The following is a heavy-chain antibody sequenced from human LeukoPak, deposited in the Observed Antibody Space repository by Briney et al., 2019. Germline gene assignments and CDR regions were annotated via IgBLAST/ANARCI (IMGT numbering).Heavy chain of an antibody. V-gene: IGHV4-39*07. CDR3: ARGQQWLENNWFDP. J-gene: IGHJ5*02. Sequence: SETLSLTCTVSGGSISSSSYYWGWIRQPPGKGLEWIGSIYYSGSTYYNPSLKSRVTISVDTSKNQFSLKLSSVTAADTAVYYCARGQQWLENNWFDPWGQGTLVTVSS. D-gene: IGHD6-19*01. CDR2: IYYSGST. CDR1: GGSISSSSYY.